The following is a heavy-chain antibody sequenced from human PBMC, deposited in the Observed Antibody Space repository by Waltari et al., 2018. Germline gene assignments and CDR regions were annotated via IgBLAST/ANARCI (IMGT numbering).Heavy chain of an antibody. CDR3: ASGPSSIASYYFDY. CDR1: GGTFSSYA. D-gene: IGHD6-6*01. CDR2: IIPIFGTA. V-gene: IGHV1-69*14. J-gene: IGHJ4*02. Sequence: QVQLVQSGAEVKKPGSSVKVSCKASGGTFSSYAISWVRQAPGQGLEWMGGIIPIFGTANYEQKFQGRVTITADKSTSTAYMELSSLRSEDTAVYYCASGPSSIASYYFDYWGQGTLVTVSS.